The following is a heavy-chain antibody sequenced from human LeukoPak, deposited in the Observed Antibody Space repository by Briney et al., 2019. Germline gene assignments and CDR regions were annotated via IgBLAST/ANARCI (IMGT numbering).Heavy chain of an antibody. Sequence: ASVKVSCKASGYTFASYDINWVRQATGQGLEWMGWMNPNSGNTGYAQKFQGRVTMTRNTSISTAYMELSSLRTEDTAVYYCARAYSSSWFYWFDPWGQGTLVTVSS. J-gene: IGHJ5*02. CDR2: MNPNSGNT. V-gene: IGHV1-8*01. CDR3: ARAYSSSWFYWFDP. D-gene: IGHD6-13*01. CDR1: GYTFASYD.